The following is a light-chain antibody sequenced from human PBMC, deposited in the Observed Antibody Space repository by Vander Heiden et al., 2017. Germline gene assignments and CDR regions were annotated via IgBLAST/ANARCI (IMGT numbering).Light chain of an antibody. Sequence: SYVLTQPPSVSVAPGQTARITCGGNNIGSKSVHCYQQKAGQAPGVVVYDDSDRPSGIPERFSGSNSGNNATLTISRVEAGEESYYYCPVWNSGFVLFGGGTKLTVL. V-gene: IGLV3-21*02. CDR1: NIGSKS. CDR2: DDS. CDR3: PVWNSGFVL. J-gene: IGLJ3*02.